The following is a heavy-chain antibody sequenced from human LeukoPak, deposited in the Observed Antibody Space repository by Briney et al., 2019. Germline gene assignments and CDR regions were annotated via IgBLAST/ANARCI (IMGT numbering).Heavy chain of an antibody. J-gene: IGHJ5*02. CDR1: GYTFTSYG. CDR3: ARVPRRGDRFDP. Sequence: ASVKVSCKASGYTFTSYGICWVRQAPGQGLEWMGWISAYNGNTNYAQKFQGRVTMTRNTSIRTAYMELSSLRSEDTAVYYCARVPRRGDRFDPWGQGTLVTVSS. V-gene: IGHV1-18*01. CDR2: ISAYNGNT. D-gene: IGHD2-2*01.